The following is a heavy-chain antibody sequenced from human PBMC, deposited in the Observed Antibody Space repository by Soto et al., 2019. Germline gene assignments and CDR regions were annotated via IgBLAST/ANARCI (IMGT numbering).Heavy chain of an antibody. CDR2: INPNSGGT. J-gene: IGHJ3*02. Sequence: PGASVKVSCKASGYTFTGYYMHWVRQAPGQGLEWMGWINPNSGGTNYAQKFQGRVTMTRDTSISTAYMELSRLRSDDTAVYYCARDLVFPKRGYSYGRDGQSDAFDIWGQGTMVTVSS. CDR1: GYTFTGYY. V-gene: IGHV1-2*02. D-gene: IGHD5-18*01. CDR3: ARDLVFPKRGYSYGRDGQSDAFDI.